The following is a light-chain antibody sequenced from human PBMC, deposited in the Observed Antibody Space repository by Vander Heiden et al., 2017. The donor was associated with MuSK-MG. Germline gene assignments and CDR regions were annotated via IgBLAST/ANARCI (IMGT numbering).Light chain of an antibody. CDR1: QSIRGK. CDR3: QQDDSYPWT. Sequence: DIQMTQSPSTLSASVGDRVSITCRASQSIRGKLAWYQQKPGKAPKLLIYDTSSLERGVPSRFSGSGSGTDFTLTFSSLQPDEFATYYCQQDDSYPWTFGQGTKVEIK. V-gene: IGKV1-5*01. CDR2: DTS. J-gene: IGKJ1*01.